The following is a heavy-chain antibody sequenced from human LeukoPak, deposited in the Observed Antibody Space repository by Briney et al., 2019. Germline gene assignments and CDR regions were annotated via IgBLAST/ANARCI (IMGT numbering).Heavy chain of an antibody. J-gene: IGHJ4*02. D-gene: IGHD3-22*01. V-gene: IGHV1-8*03. CDR3: ARGHPDDSSGYVDY. CDR1: GYTFTSYD. CDR2: MNPNSGNT. Sequence: GASVKVSCKASGYTFTSYDINWVRQATRQGLEWMGWMNPNSGNTGYAQKFQGRVTITRNTSISTAYMELSSLRSEDTAMYYCARGHPDDSSGYVDYWGQGTLVTVSS.